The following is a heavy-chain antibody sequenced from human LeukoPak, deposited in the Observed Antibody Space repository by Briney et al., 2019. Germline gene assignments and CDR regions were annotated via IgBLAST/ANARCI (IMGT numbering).Heavy chain of an antibody. CDR3: ANAVRGIGDAFDI. V-gene: IGHV3-23*01. J-gene: IGHJ3*02. CDR1: GFTFSSYA. CDR2: ISGSGGST. Sequence: AGGSLRLSCAASGFTFSSYAMSWVRQAPGKGLEWVSAISGSGGSTYYADSVKGRFTISRDNSKNTLYLQMNSLRAEDTAVYYCANAVRGIGDAFDIWGQGTMVTVSS. D-gene: IGHD3-16*01.